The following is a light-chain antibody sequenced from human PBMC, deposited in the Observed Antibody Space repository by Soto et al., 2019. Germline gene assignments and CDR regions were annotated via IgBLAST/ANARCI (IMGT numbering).Light chain of an antibody. CDR1: QSISTY. CDR3: QQSYSSPT. CDR2: GAT. J-gene: IGKJ1*01. Sequence: DIQMTQSPSSLSASFRDKITIPCRASQSISTYLNWYQQRPGKGPKVLIYGATSLQSGVPSRFSGSGSGTDFTLTISSLQPEDFAIYYCQQSYSSPTFGQGTKVDIK. V-gene: IGKV1-39*01.